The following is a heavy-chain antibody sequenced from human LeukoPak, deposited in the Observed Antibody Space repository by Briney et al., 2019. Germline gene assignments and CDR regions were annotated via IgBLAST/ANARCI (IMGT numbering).Heavy chain of an antibody. D-gene: IGHD3-3*01. CDR3: AKDESGYYTLNDYFDY. CDR1: GFTFSSYA. CDR2: ISYDGSNK. V-gene: IGHV3-30*04. Sequence: GGSLRLSCAASGFTFSSYAMHWVRQAPGKGLEWVAVISYDGSNKYYADSVKGRFTISRDNSKNTLYLQMNSLRAEDTAVYYCAKDESGYYTLNDYFDYWGQGTLVTVSS. J-gene: IGHJ4*02.